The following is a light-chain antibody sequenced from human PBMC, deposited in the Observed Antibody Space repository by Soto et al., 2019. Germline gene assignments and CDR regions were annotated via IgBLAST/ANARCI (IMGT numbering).Light chain of an antibody. J-gene: IGLJ2*01. CDR2: DVS. CDR1: SSDVGGYNY. Sequence: QSALTQPASVSGSPGQSITISCTGTSSDVGGYNYVSWYQQHPGKAPKLMIYDVSNRPSGVPNRFSGSKSGNTASLTISGLQAEDEADYYCSSYTSSSIVVFGGGTKLTVL. CDR3: SSYTSSSIVV. V-gene: IGLV2-14*01.